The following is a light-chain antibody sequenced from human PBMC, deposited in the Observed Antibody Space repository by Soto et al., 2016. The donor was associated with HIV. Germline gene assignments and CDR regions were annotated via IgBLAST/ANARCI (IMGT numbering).Light chain of an antibody. J-gene: IGLJ3*02. Sequence: SYELTQPPSVSLAPGKTAEIPCGGNNIGSKSVHWYQQKPGQAPVPVLFDDAERPSGIPERFSGSNSGHTATLTISRVEAGDEADYYCQVWDSSSDHWVFGGGTKLTVL. CDR3: QVWDSSSDHWV. CDR1: NIGSKS. V-gene: IGLV3-21*03. CDR2: DDA.